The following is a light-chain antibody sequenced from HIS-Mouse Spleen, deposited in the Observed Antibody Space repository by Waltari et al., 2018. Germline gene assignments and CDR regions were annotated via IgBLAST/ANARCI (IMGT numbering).Light chain of an antibody. CDR3: YSTDSSGNHRV. V-gene: IGLV3-10*01. J-gene: IGLJ2*01. CDR2: EDS. CDR1: ALPKKY. Sequence: SYELTQPPSVSVSPGQTARITCSGEALPKKYAYWYQQKSGQAPVRVIYEDSKRPSGIPGIFSGSSSGTMATLTISGAQVEDEADYYCYSTDSSGNHRVFGGGTKLTVL.